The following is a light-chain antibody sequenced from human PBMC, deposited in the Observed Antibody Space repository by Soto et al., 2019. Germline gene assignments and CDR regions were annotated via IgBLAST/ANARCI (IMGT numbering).Light chain of an antibody. CDR1: SSDFGGYDY. Sequence: QSVLTQPASVSGSPGQSITISCTGSSSDFGGYDYVSWYQQHPGKAPKLIIYEISHRPLGVSNRFSGSKSGNTASLTISGLQAEDEADYYCNSYTSSTTLPYVFGTGTKVTVL. V-gene: IGLV2-14*03. CDR2: EIS. CDR3: NSYTSSTTLPYV. J-gene: IGLJ1*01.